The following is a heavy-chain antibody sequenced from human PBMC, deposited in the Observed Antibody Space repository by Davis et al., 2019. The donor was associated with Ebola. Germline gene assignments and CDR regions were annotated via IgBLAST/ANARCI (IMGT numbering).Heavy chain of an antibody. CDR3: ARHAGSIYGMDV. CDR1: GGSFSGYY. D-gene: IGHD3-10*01. Sequence: SETLSLTCTVYGGSFSGYYWGWIRQPQGKGLEWIGSIYYSGSTYYNPSLKSRVTISVDTSKNQFSLKLSSVTAADTAVYYCARHAGSIYGMDVWGQGTTITVSS. CDR2: IYYSGST. J-gene: IGHJ6*02. V-gene: IGHV4-39*01.